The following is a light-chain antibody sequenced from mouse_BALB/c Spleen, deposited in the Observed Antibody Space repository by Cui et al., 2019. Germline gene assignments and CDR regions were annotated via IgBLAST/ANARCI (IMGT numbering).Light chain of an antibody. CDR3: QQFWSTPFT. V-gene: IGKV12-41*01. J-gene: IGKJ4*01. CDR2: NTK. Sequence: IQMTQSPASLSASVAATVTITRRTSGNSNNYLAWYQQKQGKSPKLLVYNTKTLADGVPSRFSGSGSGTEYSLKINSLQPEDFGSYYCQQFWSTPFTFGSGTKLEIK. CDR1: GNSNNY.